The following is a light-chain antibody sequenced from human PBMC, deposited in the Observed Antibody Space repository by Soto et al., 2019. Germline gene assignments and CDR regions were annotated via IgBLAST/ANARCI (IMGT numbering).Light chain of an antibody. CDR3: AAWDGSLNGWL. V-gene: IGLV1-44*01. CDR1: SSNIGSNT. J-gene: IGLJ3*02. CDR2: SNN. Sequence: SVLTQPPSASGTPGQRVTISCSGGSSNIGSNTVSWFQQLPGTAPKLLIHSNNQRPSGVPDRFSGSKSGTSASLAISGLQSEDEADYYCAAWDGSLNGWLFGGGTQLTVL.